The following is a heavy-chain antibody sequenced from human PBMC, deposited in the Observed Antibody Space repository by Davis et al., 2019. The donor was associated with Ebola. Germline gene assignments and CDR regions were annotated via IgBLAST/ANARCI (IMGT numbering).Heavy chain of an antibody. CDR2: IFYSGAT. Sequence: PSETLSLTCTVSGVSIRSGEYYWSWIRQHPGKGLEWIGHIFYSGATYYSPSLKGRITISVDTSKNQFSLELSSVTAADMAVYYCARGHFYDSRGYFSWGQGTPVTVSS. CDR3: ARGHFYDSRGYFS. J-gene: IGHJ5*02. D-gene: IGHD3-22*01. V-gene: IGHV4-31*03. CDR1: GVSIRSGEYY.